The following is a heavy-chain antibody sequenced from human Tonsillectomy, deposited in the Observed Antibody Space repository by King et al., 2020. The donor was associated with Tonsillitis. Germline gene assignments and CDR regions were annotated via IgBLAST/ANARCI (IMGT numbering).Heavy chain of an antibody. V-gene: IGHV4-38-2*02. D-gene: IGHD1-26*01. CDR1: GYSINSNYY. CDR2: IYHSGGT. CDR3: ARDGDDGSAFDI. Sequence: VQLQESGPGLVKPSETLSLTCAVSGYSINSNYYWGWIRQSPGRGLEWIGTIYHSGGTYYNPSLKSRVTISVDTSKNQFSLKLSSVTAADTAVYYCARDGDDGSAFDIWGQGTKVTVSS. J-gene: IGHJ3*02.